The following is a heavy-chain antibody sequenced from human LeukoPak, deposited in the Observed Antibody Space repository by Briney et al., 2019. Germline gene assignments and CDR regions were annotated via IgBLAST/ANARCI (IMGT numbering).Heavy chain of an antibody. CDR3: ARVAPYYYDSSGYHDAFDI. D-gene: IGHD3-22*01. CDR2: IYYSGST. Sequence: SETLSLTCTVSGGSISSSTYYWGWIRQPPGKGLEWIGSIYYSGSTYYNPSLKSRVTISVDTSNNQFSLKLSSVTASDTAVYYCARVAPYYYDSSGYHDAFDIWGQGTMVTVSS. CDR1: GGSISSSTYY. V-gene: IGHV4-39*01. J-gene: IGHJ3*02.